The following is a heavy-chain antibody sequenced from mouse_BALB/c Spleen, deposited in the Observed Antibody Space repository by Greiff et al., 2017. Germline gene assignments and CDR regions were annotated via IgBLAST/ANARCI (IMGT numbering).Heavy chain of an antibody. CDR3: ARRKYGNHYYAMDY. D-gene: IGHD2-10*02. V-gene: IGHV3-2*02. Sequence: EVKLVESGPGLVKPSQSLSLTCTVTGYSITSDYAWNWIRQFPGNKLEWMGYISYSGSTSYNPSLKSRISITRDTSKNQFFLQLNSVTTEDTATYYCARRKYGNHYYAMDYWGQGTSVTVSS. CDR2: ISYSGST. J-gene: IGHJ4*01. CDR1: GYSITSDYA.